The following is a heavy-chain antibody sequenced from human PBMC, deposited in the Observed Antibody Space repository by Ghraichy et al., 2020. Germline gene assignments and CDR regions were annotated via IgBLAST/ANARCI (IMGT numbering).Heavy chain of an antibody. J-gene: IGHJ6*02. CDR1: GFTFSSYG. CDR2: IWYDGSNK. D-gene: IGHD3-10*01. V-gene: IGHV3-33*01. Sequence: SCAASGFTFSSYGMHWVRQAPGKGLEWVAGIWYDGSNKYYADSVKGRFTISRDNSKNTLYLQMNSLRAEDTAVYYCARDRITMVRGVILYYYGMDVWGQGTTVTVSS. CDR3: ARDRITMVRGVILYYYGMDV.